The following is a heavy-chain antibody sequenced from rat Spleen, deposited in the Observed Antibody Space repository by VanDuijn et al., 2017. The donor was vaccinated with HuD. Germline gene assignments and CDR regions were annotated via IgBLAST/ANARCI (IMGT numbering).Heavy chain of an antibody. CDR2: ISYDGSST. CDR3: ARHSGPAMDA. J-gene: IGHJ4*01. D-gene: IGHD1-4*01. Sequence: EVQLVESDGGLVQPGRSLKLSCAASGFTFSDYYMAWVRQAPTKGLEWVATISYDGSSTYYRDSVKGRFTISRDNAKSTLYLQMDSLRSEDTATYYCARHSGPAMDAWGQGASVTVSS. CDR1: GFTFSDYY. V-gene: IGHV5-29*01.